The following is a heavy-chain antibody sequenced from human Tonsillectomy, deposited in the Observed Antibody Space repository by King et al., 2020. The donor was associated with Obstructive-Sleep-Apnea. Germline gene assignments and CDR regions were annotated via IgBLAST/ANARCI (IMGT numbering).Heavy chain of an antibody. CDR1: GFTFSSYS. CDR2: ISSSSSYI. CDR3: ARDSRAYCGGDCSGFWYFDL. V-gene: IGHV3-21*01. D-gene: IGHD2-21*02. J-gene: IGHJ2*01. Sequence: VQLVESGGGLVKPGRSLRLSCAASGFTFSSYSMNWVRQAPGKGLEWVSSISSSSSYIYYADSVKGRFTISRDNAKNSLYLQMNSLIAEDTAVDYCARDSRAYCGGDCSGFWYFDLWGRGTLVTVSS.